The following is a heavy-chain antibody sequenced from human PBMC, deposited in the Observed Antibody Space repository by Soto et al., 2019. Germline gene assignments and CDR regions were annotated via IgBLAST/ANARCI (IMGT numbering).Heavy chain of an antibody. D-gene: IGHD3-16*01. CDR2: ISYDGSNK. CDR1: GFTFSSYG. V-gene: IGHV3-30*18. CDR3: AKDLGLGSPGRERDV. Sequence: GGSLRLSCEASGFTFSSYGIHWVRQAPGKGLEWVTVISYDGSNKYYADSVKGRFTISRDNSRNTLFLQMNSLRTEDTAVYYWAKDLGLGSPGRERDVWGQGTTVPVS. J-gene: IGHJ6*02.